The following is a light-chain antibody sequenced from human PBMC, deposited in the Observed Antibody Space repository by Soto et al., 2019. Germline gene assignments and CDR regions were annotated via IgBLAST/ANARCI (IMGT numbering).Light chain of an antibody. CDR3: LQDYGDSWT. CDR1: RDVGSY. J-gene: IGKJ1*01. V-gene: IGKV1-6*01. Sequence: TQTPSSLSSSVGEKVIISCRASRDVGSYVSWYQQKPGQAPKLLIYAASNLYTGVPSRFSGSRSGTEFTLTISSLQPEDFASYYCLQDYGDSWTFGQGTKVDIK. CDR2: AAS.